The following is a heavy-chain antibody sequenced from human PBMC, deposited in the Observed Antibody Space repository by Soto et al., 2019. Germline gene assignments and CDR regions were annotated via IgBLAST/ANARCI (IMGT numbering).Heavy chain of an antibody. CDR2: VSNRGDTR. D-gene: IGHD3-10*01. CDR3: ASQRGNYYFDD. J-gene: IGHJ4*02. Sequence: GGSLRLSCAASRFTFSDYYMSWIRQSPGKGLEWLSYVSNRGDTRYYADSVKGRFIISRVNAQNSLYLQMNSRSAEDTAVYYCASQRGNYYFDDWGQGTLVTVSS. CDR1: RFTFSDYY. V-gene: IGHV3-11*01.